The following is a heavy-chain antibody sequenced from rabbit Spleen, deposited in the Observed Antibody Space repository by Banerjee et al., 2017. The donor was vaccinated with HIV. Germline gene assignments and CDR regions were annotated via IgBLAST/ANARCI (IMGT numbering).Heavy chain of an antibody. CDR3: ARNFDL. J-gene: IGHJ4*01. Sequence: QEQLVESGGGLVKPGASPTLTCTASGFSFSSSYDMCWVRQAPGKGLEWIGCINIVTGKSVYASWAKGRFTMSRTSSTTVTLQMTSLTAADTATYFCARNFDLWGPGTLVTVS. CDR1: GFSFSSSYD. V-gene: IGHV1S45*01. CDR2: INIVTGKS.